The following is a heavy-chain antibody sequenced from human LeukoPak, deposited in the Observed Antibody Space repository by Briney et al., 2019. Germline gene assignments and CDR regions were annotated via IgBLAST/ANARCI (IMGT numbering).Heavy chain of an antibody. Sequence: PGRSLRLSCAASGFTFSSYGMHWVRQAPGKGLEWVAVISYDGSNKYYADSVKGRFTISRDNSKNTLYLQMNSLRAEDTAVYYCAKGSSSGWYNGRHFDYWGQGTLVTVSS. CDR3: AKGSSSGWYNGRHFDY. V-gene: IGHV3-30*18. J-gene: IGHJ4*02. D-gene: IGHD6-19*01. CDR2: ISYDGSNK. CDR1: GFTFSSYG.